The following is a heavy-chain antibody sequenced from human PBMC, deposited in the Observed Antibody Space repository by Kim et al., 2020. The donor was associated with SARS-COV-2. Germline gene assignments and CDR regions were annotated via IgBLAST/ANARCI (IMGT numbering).Heavy chain of an antibody. J-gene: IGHJ4*02. D-gene: IGHD7-27*01. V-gene: IGHV3-43*02. CDR3: AKDKEGVTGDDSFDY. CDR1: GFTFDDYA. CDR2: ISGDGDST. Sequence: GGSLRLSCAASGFTFDDYAMHWVRQAPGKGLEWVSLISGDGDSTYYADSVKGRFTISRDNSKNSLYLQMNSLRTEDTALYYCAKDKEGVTGDDSFDYWGQGTLVTVSS.